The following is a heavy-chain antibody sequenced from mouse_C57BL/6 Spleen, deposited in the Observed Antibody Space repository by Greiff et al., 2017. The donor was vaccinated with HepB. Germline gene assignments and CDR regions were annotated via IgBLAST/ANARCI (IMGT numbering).Heavy chain of an antibody. Sequence: ESGPGLVKPSQSLSLTCSVTGYSITSGYYWNWIRQFPGNKLEWMGYISYDGSNNYNPSLKNRISITRDTSKNQFFLKLNSVTTEDTATYYCARERYYYGSSNWYFDVWGTGTTVTVSS. D-gene: IGHD1-1*01. CDR2: ISYDGSN. CDR3: ARERYYYGSSNWYFDV. CDR1: GYSITSGYY. V-gene: IGHV3-6*01. J-gene: IGHJ1*03.